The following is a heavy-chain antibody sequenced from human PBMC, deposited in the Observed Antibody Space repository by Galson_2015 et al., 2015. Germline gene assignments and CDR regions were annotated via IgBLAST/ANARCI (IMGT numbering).Heavy chain of an antibody. CDR1: GFTFSSYG. V-gene: IGHV3-33*08. CDR3: ARDGREFGEYYDILTGYYNNYFDY. CDR2: IWYDGSNK. J-gene: IGHJ4*02. D-gene: IGHD3-9*01. Sequence: SLRLSCAASGFTFSSYGMHWVRQAPGKGLEWVAVIWYDGSNKYYADSVKGRFTISRDNSKNTLYLQMNSLRAEDTAVYYCARDGREFGEYYDILTGYYNNYFDYWGQGTLVTVSS.